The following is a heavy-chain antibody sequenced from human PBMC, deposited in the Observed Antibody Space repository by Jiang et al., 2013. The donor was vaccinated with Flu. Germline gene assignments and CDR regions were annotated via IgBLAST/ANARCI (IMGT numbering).Heavy chain of an antibody. CDR2: ISYDESNK. J-gene: IGHJ4*02. CDR1: FTFSSYA. Sequence: FTFSSYAMHWVRQAPGKGLEWVAVISYDESNKYYADSVKGRFTISRDISKNTLYLQMNSLRPEDTAVYYCARANSVWGSYRLWGQGALVTVSS. D-gene: IGHD3-16*02. CDR3: ARANSVWGSYRL. V-gene: IGHV3-30-3*01.